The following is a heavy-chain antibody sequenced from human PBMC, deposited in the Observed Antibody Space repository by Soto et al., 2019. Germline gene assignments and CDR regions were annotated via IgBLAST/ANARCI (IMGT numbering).Heavy chain of an antibody. CDR3: LRSHIVPRLFMYAYDN. J-gene: IGHJ4*02. D-gene: IGHD6-6*01. V-gene: IGHV4-59*01. CDR1: GDSISSYS. CDR2: IHYNGNT. Sequence: PSETLSLTCTVSGDSISSYSWSWIRQPPGKGLEWIGNIHYNGNTKYNPSLKSRVTMSVDTSKNQFSLKLISVTAADTAVYYCLRSHIVPRLFMYAYDNWGQGTLVTVSS.